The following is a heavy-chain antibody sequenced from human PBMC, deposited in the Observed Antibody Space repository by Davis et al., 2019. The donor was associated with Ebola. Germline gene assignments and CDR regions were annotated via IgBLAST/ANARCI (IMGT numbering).Heavy chain of an antibody. CDR2: INPYSGGT. J-gene: IGHJ4*02. Sequence: ASVKVSCKASGYTFAGYCIHWVRQAPGQGLEWMGWINPYSGGTVYAQKFQGRVTMTSDTSITTAYMELNSLDSDDTAVYYCARDLGYHANYWGQGTLVTVSS. CDR1: GYTFAGYC. V-gene: IGHV1-2*02. D-gene: IGHD6-25*01. CDR3: ARDLGYHANY.